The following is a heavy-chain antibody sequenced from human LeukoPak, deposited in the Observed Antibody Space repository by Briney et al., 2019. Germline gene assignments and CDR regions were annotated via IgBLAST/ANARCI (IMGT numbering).Heavy chain of an antibody. J-gene: IGHJ4*02. V-gene: IGHV1-46*01. CDR2: INPSGGST. Sequence: ASVKVSFKASGYTFTSYHMHWVRQAPGQGLEWMGIINPSGGSTSYAQKFQGRVTMTRDTSTSTVYMELSSLRSEDTAVYFCARDPRYCSSTSCLGRFDYWGQGTLVTVSS. CDR3: ARDPRYCSSTSCLGRFDY. CDR1: GYTFTSYH. D-gene: IGHD2-2*01.